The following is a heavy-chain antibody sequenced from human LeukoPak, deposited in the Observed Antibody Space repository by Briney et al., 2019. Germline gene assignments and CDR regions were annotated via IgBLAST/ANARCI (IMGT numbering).Heavy chain of an antibody. CDR1: GFTFSTNY. V-gene: IGHV3-53*01. CDR2: IYSGGSP. D-gene: IGHD3-22*01. J-gene: IGHJ4*02. Sequence: GGSLRLSCAASGFTFSTNYMSWVRQAPGKGLECVSVIYSGGSPYYADSVKGRFTISRDNSKNTLYLQMNSLRAEDTAVYYCARDLNYYDSSGYGLWGQGTLVTVSS. CDR3: ARDLNYYDSSGYGL.